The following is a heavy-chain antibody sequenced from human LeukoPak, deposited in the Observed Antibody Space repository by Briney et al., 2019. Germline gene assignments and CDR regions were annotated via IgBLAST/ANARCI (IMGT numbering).Heavy chain of an antibody. J-gene: IGHJ4*02. CDR1: GSIFTSYW. Sequence: GESLKISCQGFGSIFTSYWIGWVRQLPGKGLEWMGIIYPGDSDTRYSPSFQGQVTISADKSISTAYLQWSSLKASDTAMYYCASLVNGGYRYFDYWGQGTLVTVSS. CDR3: ASLVNGGYRYFDY. CDR2: IYPGDSDT. D-gene: IGHD5-12*01. V-gene: IGHV5-51*01.